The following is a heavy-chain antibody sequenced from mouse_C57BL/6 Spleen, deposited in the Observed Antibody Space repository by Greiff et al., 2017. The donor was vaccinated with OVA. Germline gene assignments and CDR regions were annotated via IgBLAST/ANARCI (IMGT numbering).Heavy chain of an antibody. V-gene: IGHV1-15*01. J-gene: IGHJ2*01. Sequence: VKLVESGAELVRPGASVTLSCKASGYTFTDYEMHWVKQTPVHGLEWIGAIDPETGGPAYNQKFKGKAILTADKSSSTAYMELRSLTSEDSAVYYCTRVYGSTYYFDYWGQGTTLTVSS. CDR3: TRVYGSTYYFDY. CDR2: IDPETGGP. CDR1: GYTFTDYE. D-gene: IGHD1-1*01.